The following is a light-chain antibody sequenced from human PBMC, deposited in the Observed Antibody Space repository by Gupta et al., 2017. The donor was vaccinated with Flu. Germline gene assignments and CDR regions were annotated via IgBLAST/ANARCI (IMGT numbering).Light chain of an antibody. CDR3: QASDSRTADVV. V-gene: IGLV3-1*01. J-gene: IGLJ2*01. CDR1: KLGEKY. Sequence: GQTANITCSGDKLGEKYTSWYQQKPGQSPVLVICEEYRRPSGITERFSGSTSGKTDTLTIXGXPAMDEXDYYCQASDSRTADVVFGGGTKLTVL. CDR2: EEY.